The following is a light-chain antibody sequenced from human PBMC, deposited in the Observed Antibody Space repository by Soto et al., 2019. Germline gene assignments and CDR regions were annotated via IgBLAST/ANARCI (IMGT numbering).Light chain of an antibody. V-gene: IGLV1-47*01. J-gene: IGLJ2*01. CDR1: SSNIGSSY. CDR2: KNN. Sequence: QSVLTQSTSASGTPGQRVTISCSGSSSNIGSSYVYWYQQLPGTAPKLLIYKNNERPSGVPDRFSGSKSGTSASLAIRGLRSEDEADYYSAAWDHGLRGVVFGGGTKLTVL. CDR3: AAWDHGLRGVV.